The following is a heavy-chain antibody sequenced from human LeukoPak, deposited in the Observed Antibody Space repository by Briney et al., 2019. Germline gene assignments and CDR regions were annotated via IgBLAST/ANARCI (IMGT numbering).Heavy chain of an antibody. CDR1: GFTFSIYV. Sequence: PGGSLRLSCAASGFTFSIYVMHWVRQAPGKGLEWVALISYDGNNKYYADSEKARFTIPRDNSQHTLYLQMNSLRAEDTAVYYCATEQGTASFDYWGQGTLVTVSS. J-gene: IGHJ4*02. V-gene: IGHV3-30*01. CDR3: ATEQGTASFDY. CDR2: ISYDGNNK.